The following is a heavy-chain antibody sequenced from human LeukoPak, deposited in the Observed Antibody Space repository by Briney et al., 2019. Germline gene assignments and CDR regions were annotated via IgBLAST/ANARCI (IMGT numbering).Heavy chain of an antibody. CDR1: GFTFDDYA. D-gene: IGHD3-22*01. CDR3: AKDYYYDSSGYYHPHFDY. CDR2: ISWNSGSI. J-gene: IGHJ4*02. Sequence: GGSLGLSCAASGFTFDDYAMHWVRQAPGKGLEWVSGISWNSGSIGYADSVKGRFTISRDNAKNSLYLQMNSLRAEDTALYYCAKDYYYDSSGYYHPHFDYWGQGTLVTVFS. V-gene: IGHV3-9*01.